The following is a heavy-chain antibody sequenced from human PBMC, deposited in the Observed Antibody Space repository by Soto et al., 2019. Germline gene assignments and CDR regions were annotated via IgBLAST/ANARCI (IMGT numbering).Heavy chain of an antibody. D-gene: IGHD2-21*01. CDR3: ARQASFDY. CDR2: INTDGSST. CDR1: GFTFSSYW. J-gene: IGHJ4*02. Sequence: QPGGSLRLSCAASGFTFSSYWMHWVRQAPGEGLVWVSRINTDGSSTSYADSVKGRFTISRDNAKNTLYLQMNSLRTEDTAVYYCARQASFDYWGRGTLVTGSS. V-gene: IGHV3-74*01.